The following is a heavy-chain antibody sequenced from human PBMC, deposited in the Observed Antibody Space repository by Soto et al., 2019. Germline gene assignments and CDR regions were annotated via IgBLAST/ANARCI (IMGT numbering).Heavy chain of an antibody. D-gene: IGHD2-21*02. CDR3: AREIVTAGGNNYFDP. CDR2: IKSKTDGGTT. V-gene: IGHV3-15*01. CDR1: GFTFSNAW. Sequence: GGSLRLSCAASGFTFSNAWMSWVRQAPGKGLEWVGRIKSKTDGGTTDYAAPVKGRFTISRDDSKNTLYLQMNSLKTEDTAVYFCAREIVTAGGNNYFDPWGPGTLVTVSS. J-gene: IGHJ5*02.